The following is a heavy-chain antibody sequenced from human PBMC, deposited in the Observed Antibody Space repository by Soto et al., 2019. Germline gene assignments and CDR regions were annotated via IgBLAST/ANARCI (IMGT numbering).Heavy chain of an antibody. V-gene: IGHV1-8*02. CDR3: ARASRLTYYYGSGSYSPPGY. J-gene: IGHJ4*02. Sequence: ASVKVSCKTSGYTFTNHGINWVRQATGQGLEWMGWMNPNSGNTGYAQKFQGRVTMTRNTSISTAYMELSSLRSEDTAVYYCARASRLTYYYGSGSYSPPGYWGQGTLVTVSS. CDR1: GYTFTNHG. CDR2: MNPNSGNT. D-gene: IGHD3-10*01.